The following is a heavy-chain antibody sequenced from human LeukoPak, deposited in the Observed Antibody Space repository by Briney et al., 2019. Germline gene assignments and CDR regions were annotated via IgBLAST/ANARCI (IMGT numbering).Heavy chain of an antibody. CDR3: ARPAFLEWLASPYYYYGMDV. V-gene: IGHV5-51*01. D-gene: IGHD3-3*02. Sequence: KNGESLKISCKGSGYSFTSYWIGWVRQMPGKGLEWMGIIYPGDSDTRYSPSFQGQVTISADKSISTAYLQWSSLKASDTAMYYCARPAFLEWLASPYYYYGMDVWGQGTTVTVSS. CDR1: GYSFTSYW. J-gene: IGHJ6*02. CDR2: IYPGDSDT.